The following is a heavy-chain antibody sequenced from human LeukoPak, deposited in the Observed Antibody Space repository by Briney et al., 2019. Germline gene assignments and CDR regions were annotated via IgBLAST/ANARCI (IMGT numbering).Heavy chain of an antibody. D-gene: IGHD3-3*01. V-gene: IGHV1-2*02. Sequence: GGSVTVSCKASGYTFTGYYMHWVRQAPGKGVEWMGWINPNSCGTNYAQKFQGRVTMTRDTSISTAYMELSRLRSDDTAVYYCARRSESGYYNWFDPWGQGTLVTVSS. CDR3: ARRSESGYYNWFDP. CDR1: GYTFTGYY. J-gene: IGHJ5*02. CDR2: INPNSCGT.